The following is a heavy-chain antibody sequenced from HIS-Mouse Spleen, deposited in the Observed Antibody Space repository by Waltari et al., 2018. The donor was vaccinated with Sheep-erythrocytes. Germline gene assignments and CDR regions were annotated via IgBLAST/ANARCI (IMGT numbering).Heavy chain of an antibody. CDR3: ARASPIYDYVWGSYRPGYFQH. CDR1: GCSISSGGYY. D-gene: IGHD3-16*02. CDR2: IYYSGST. J-gene: IGHJ1*01. V-gene: IGHV4-31*03. Sequence: QVQLQESGPGLVKPSQTLSLPCPVSGCSISSGGYYWRWSPQHPGKGLWWIGYIYYSGSTYYNPSLKSRVTISVDTSKNQFSLKLSSVTAADTAVYYCARASPIYDYVWGSYRPGYFQHWGQGTLVTVSS.